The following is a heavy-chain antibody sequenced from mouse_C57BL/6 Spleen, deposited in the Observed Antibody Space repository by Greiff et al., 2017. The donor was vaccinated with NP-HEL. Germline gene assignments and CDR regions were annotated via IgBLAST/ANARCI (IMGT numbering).Heavy chain of an antibody. CDR3: SRCTTVVATDWYFDV. D-gene: IGHD1-1*01. V-gene: IGHV1-61*01. J-gene: IGHJ1*03. CDR2: IYPSDSET. CDR1: GYTFTSYW. Sequence: QVQLQQPGAELVRPGSSVKLSCKASGYTFTSYWMDWVKQRPGQGLEWIGNIYPSDSETHYNQKFKDKATLTVDKSSSTAYMQLSSLTSEDSAVYYCSRCTTVVATDWYFDVWGTGTTVTVSS.